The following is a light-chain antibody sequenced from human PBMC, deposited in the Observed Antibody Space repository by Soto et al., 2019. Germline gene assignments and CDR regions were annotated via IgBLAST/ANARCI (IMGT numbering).Light chain of an antibody. CDR3: QPYNSYSET. CDR2: KAS. Sequence: DIKMTQSPSTLSASVGDRVTITCRASQSISSWLAWYQQKPGKAPKVLIYKASSLQSGVPLRFSGSGSGTEFTLTISSLQPDDFATYYCQPYNSYSETFGQGTKVEIK. J-gene: IGKJ1*01. CDR1: QSISSW. V-gene: IGKV1-5*03.